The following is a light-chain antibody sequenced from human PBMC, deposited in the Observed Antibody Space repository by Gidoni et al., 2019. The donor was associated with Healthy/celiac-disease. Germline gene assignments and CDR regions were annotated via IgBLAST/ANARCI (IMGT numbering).Light chain of an antibody. CDR2: WAS. CDR1: QSVLYSSNNMNY. V-gene: IGKV4-1*01. Sequence: DIVLNQSPASLAVSLGERATVNCKAIQSVLYSSNNMNYLAWSQQKPGQPPKLLIYWASTRESGVPDRFSGSGSGTDFTLTISSLQAEDVAVYYCQQYYSTPVTFGQGTKLEIK. CDR3: QQYYSTPVT. J-gene: IGKJ2*01.